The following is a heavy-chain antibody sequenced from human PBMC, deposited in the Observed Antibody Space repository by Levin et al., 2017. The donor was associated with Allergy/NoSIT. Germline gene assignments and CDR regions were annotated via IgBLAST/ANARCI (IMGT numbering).Heavy chain of an antibody. CDR1: GFTFSTSW. J-gene: IGHJ5*02. CDR2: IKPDGSEK. CDR3: ARDLSS. Sequence: PGGSLRLSCVTSGFTFSTSWMTWVRQAPGKGLEWVANIKPDGSEKYFGDSMKGRFTISRDNAKNSLFLQMNSLRAEDTAVYYCARDLSSWGQGTLVTVSS. V-gene: IGHV3-7*01.